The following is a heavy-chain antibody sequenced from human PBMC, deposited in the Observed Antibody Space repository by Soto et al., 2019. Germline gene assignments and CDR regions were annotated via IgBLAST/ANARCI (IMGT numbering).Heavy chain of an antibody. CDR2: INPSGGST. J-gene: IGHJ4*02. CDR1: GYTFTSYY. CDR3: ARDAPYYGSGSYTYFDY. D-gene: IGHD3-10*01. V-gene: IGHV1-46*01. Sequence: ASVKVSCKASGYTFTSYYMHWVRQAPGQGLEWMGIINPSGGSTSYAQKFQGRVTMTRDTSTSTVYMELSSLRSEDTAVYYCARDAPYYGSGSYTYFDYWGQGTLVTVSS.